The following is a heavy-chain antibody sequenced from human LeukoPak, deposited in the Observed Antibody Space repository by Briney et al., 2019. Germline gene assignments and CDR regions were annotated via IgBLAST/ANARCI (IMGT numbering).Heavy chain of an antibody. CDR2: IYYSGST. CDR3: ARVSRDGYNYLGGFDY. J-gene: IGHJ4*02. Sequence: SETPSLTCTVSGGSISSGGYYWSWIRQHPGKGLEWIGYIYYSGSTYYNPSLKSRVTISVDTSKNQFSLKLSSVTAADTAVYYCARVSRDGYNYLGGFDYWGQGTLVTVSS. CDR1: GGSISSGGYY. D-gene: IGHD5-24*01. V-gene: IGHV4-31*03.